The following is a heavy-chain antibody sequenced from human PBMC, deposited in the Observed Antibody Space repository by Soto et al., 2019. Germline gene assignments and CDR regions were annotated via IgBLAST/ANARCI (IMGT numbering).Heavy chain of an antibody. J-gene: IGHJ4*02. CDR3: ARSGGLDRDFNY. CDR2: IIPMFDTP. D-gene: IGHD2-15*01. V-gene: IGHV1-69*13. Sequence: ASVKVSCKASAGTFRIDSFSWVRPAPGQGLEWMGGIIPMFDTPIYAQKFQDRVTITADESTSTAYMQLSSLRSGDTAVYYCARSGGLDRDFNYWGQGSLVTVSS. CDR1: AGTFRIDS.